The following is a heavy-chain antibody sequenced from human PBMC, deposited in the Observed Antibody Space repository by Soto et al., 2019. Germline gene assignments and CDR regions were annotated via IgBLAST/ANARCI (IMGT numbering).Heavy chain of an antibody. CDR1: GGSISSAGYY. CDR3: ARERECSSSWGVLCNWFDP. D-gene: IGHD6-13*01. CDR2: IYYSGST. Sequence: PSETLSLTCTVSGGSISSAGYYWSWIRQHPGKGLEWIGYIYYSGSTYYNPSLKSRVTISVDTSKNQFSLKLSSVTAADTAVYYCARERECSSSWGVLCNWFDPWGQGTLVTVSS. J-gene: IGHJ5*02. V-gene: IGHV4-31*03.